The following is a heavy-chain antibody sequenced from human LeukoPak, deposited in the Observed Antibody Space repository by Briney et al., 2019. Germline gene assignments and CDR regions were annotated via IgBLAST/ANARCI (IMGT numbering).Heavy chain of an antibody. V-gene: IGHV3-23*01. CDR3: AKDLPSSYDFWSGLYNWFDP. CDR1: GFTSSSYA. CDR2: ISGSGGST. J-gene: IGHJ5*02. D-gene: IGHD3-3*01. Sequence: GGSLRLSCAASGFTSSSYAMSWVRQAPGKGLDWVSAISGSGGSTYYADSVKGRFTISRDNSKNTLYLQMNSLRAEDTAVYYCAKDLPSSYDFWSGLYNWFDPWGQGTLVTVSS.